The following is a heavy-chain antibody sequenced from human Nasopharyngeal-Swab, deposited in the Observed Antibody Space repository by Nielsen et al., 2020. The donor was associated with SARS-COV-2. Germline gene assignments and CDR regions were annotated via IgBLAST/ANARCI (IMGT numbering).Heavy chain of an antibody. D-gene: IGHD6-13*01. CDR2: IYYSGST. J-gene: IGHJ5*02. CDR3: ARGRTAAPGIWFDP. Sequence: SETLSLTCTVSGGSISSGGYYWSWIRQHPGKGLEWIGYIYYSGSTYYNPSLKSRVTISVDTSKNQFSLKLSSVTAADTAVYYCARGRTAAPGIWFDPWGRGTLVTVSS. CDR1: GGSISSGGYY. V-gene: IGHV4-31*03.